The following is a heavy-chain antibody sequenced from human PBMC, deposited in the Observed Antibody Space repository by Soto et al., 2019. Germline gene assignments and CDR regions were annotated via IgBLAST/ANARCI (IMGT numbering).Heavy chain of an antibody. CDR3: AKDPTPFYYYGSGSYRYFDY. D-gene: IGHD3-10*01. Sequence: PGGSLGLSCAASGFTFSSYAMTWVRQAPGKGLEWVSAISGSGGSTYYADSVKGRFTISRDNSKNTLYLQMNSLRAEDTAVYYCAKDPTPFYYYGSGSYRYFDYWGQGTLVTVSS. CDR1: GFTFSSYA. J-gene: IGHJ4*02. CDR2: ISGSGGST. V-gene: IGHV3-23*01.